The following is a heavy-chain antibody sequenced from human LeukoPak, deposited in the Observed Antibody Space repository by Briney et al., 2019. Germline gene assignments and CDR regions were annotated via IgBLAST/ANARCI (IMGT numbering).Heavy chain of an antibody. V-gene: IGHV4-39*01. Sequence: SETLSLTCTVSGGSISSSSYYWGWIRQPPGKGLEWIGSIYYSGSTYYNPSLKSRVTISVDTSKNQFSLKLSSVTAEDTAVYYCARQTTVRPSSWYFDLWGRGTLVTVSS. CDR2: IYYSGST. CDR3: ARQTTVRPSSWYFDL. D-gene: IGHD4-17*01. J-gene: IGHJ2*01. CDR1: GGSISSSSYY.